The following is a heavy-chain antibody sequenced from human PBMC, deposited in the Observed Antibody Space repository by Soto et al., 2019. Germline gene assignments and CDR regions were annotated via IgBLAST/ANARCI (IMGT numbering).Heavy chain of an antibody. D-gene: IGHD3-9*01. CDR1: GGSISSYY. CDR2: IYYGAST. V-gene: IGHV4-59*12. J-gene: IGHJ5*02. CDR3: SRGFEDILPGINWFDP. Sequence: SETLSLTCTGSGGSISSYYWRWIRQPRGKGLEWIGYIYYGASTNYNPSLKSRVTISVDTSKNQFSLKLGSVTAADTAVYYCSRGFEDILPGINWFDPWGQGTLLTVS.